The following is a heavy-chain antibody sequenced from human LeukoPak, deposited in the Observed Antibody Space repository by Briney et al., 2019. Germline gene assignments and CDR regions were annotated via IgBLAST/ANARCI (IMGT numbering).Heavy chain of an antibody. CDR3: ATDRGWRTSGYYLYYFEY. CDR2: ISYDGSNN. Sequence: GRSLRLSCAAPGFTFSSYAMHWVRQAPGKGLEWVAVISYDGSNNYYADSVKGRFTISRDNSKNTLYLQMNSLRAEDTAVYYCATDRGWRTSGYYLYYFEYWGQGTLVTYSS. J-gene: IGHJ4*02. CDR1: GFTFSSYA. D-gene: IGHD3-3*01. V-gene: IGHV3-30-3*01.